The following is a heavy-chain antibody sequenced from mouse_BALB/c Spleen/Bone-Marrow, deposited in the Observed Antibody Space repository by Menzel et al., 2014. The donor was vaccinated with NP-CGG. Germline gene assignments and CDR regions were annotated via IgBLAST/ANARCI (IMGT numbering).Heavy chain of an antibody. CDR2: INPSNGGT. CDR1: GYTFSSYY. J-gene: IGHJ1*01. D-gene: IGHD1-1*01. CDR3: TRSNYGYWYFDV. Sequence: QVQLQQPGAELVKPGASVKLSCKASGYTFSSYYMYWVKQRPGQGLEWIGEINPSNGGTKFNEKFKSEAALTVDKSSSTAYMQLSSLTSEDSAVYYCTRSNYGYWYFDVWGAGTTVTVSS. V-gene: IGHV1S81*02.